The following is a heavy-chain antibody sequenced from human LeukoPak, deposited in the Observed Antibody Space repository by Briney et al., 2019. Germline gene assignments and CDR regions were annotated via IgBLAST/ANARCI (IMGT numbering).Heavy chain of an antibody. Sequence: SVKVSCKASGGTFSSYAISWVRQAPGQGLEWMGGIIPIFGTANYAQKFQGRVTITTDESTSAAYMELSSLRSEDTAVYYCARGSPQLLWFGELLVWGQGTLVTVSS. CDR3: ARGSPQLLWFGELLV. CDR1: GGTFSSYA. J-gene: IGHJ4*02. CDR2: IIPIFGTA. V-gene: IGHV1-69*05. D-gene: IGHD3-10*01.